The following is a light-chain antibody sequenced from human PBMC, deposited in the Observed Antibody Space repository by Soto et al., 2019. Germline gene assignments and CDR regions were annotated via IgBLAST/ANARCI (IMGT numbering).Light chain of an antibody. CDR2: AAS. V-gene: IGKV1D-12*01. CDR1: QDIAAY. J-gene: IGKJ5*01. Sequence: DIQVTQSPASVSASLGDRFTITFLASQDIAAYLAWYQHKPGRAPELLIHAASSLQSGVPSRFSGSGSGTDFTLTINSLQPEDFATYYCQQAYSFPITFGQGTRLEIK. CDR3: QQAYSFPIT.